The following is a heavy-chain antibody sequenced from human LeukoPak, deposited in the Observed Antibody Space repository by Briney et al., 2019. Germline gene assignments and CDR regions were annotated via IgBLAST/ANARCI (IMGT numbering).Heavy chain of an antibody. CDR3: AREHYAYFDFWSGYNNWFDP. V-gene: IGHV4-61*02. J-gene: IGHJ5*02. Sequence: TLSLTCAVSGGSISSGSYYWSWIRQPAGKGREWIGRIYTSGSTNCNPSLKSRVTISVDTSKNQFSLKLSSVTAADTAVYYCAREHYAYFDFWSGYNNWFDPWGQGTPVTVSS. CDR1: GGSISSGSYY. CDR2: IYTSGST. D-gene: IGHD3-3*01.